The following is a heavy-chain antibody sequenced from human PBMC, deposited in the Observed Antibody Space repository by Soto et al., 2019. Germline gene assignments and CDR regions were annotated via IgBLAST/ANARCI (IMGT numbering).Heavy chain of an antibody. CDR3: ARSPAADLNYYYYYGMDV. CDR2: IYYSGST. Sequence: SETLSLTCTVSGVSISSYYWSWIRQPPGKGLEWIGYIYYSGSTNYNPSLKSRVTISVDTSKNQFSLKLSSVTAADTAVYYCARSPAADLNYYYYYGMDVWGQGTTVTVSS. CDR1: GVSISSYY. J-gene: IGHJ6*02. D-gene: IGHD6-13*01. V-gene: IGHV4-59*01.